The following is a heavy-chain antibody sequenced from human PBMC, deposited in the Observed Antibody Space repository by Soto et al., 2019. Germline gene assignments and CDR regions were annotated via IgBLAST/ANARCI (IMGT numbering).Heavy chain of an antibody. D-gene: IGHD3-9*01. CDR2: IDTDGGGT. Sequence: GGSLRLSCAASGFTLRSHRIHWVRQAPGKGLEWVSRIDTDGGGTSYADTVKGRFTISTDNAKNKGYLQMNDLRAENTAVYYCVRVFDLGGQGTLVTPSS. CDR3: VRVFDL. CDR1: GFTLRSHR. V-gene: IGHV3-74*01. J-gene: IGHJ4*02.